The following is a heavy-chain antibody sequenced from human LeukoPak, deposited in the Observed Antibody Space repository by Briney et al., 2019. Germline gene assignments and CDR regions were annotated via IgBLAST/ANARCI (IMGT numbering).Heavy chain of an antibody. Sequence: HPGRSLRLSCAASGCTFSSYAMHWVRQAPGKGLEWVAVISYDGSNKYYADSVKGRFTISRDNSKNTLYLQMNSLRAEGTALYHCARDLGYCSSTSCSPHWFDPWGQGTLVTVSS. CDR3: ARDLGYCSSTSCSPHWFDP. CDR1: GCTFSSYA. CDR2: ISYDGSNK. J-gene: IGHJ5*02. D-gene: IGHD2-2*01. V-gene: IGHV3-30-3*01.